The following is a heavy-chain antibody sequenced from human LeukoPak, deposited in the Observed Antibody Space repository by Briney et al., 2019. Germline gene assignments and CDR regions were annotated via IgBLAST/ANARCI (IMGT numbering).Heavy chain of an antibody. V-gene: IGHV4-59*01. Sequence: SETLSLICSVSGGSINNFFWSWIRQSPGKGLEWIGYIYSSGATNYNPSLTSRVTISADRSKNQLSLKLSSVTAADTAVYYCARAHSIASYYYGVDVWGQGTTVTVSS. D-gene: IGHD2/OR15-2a*01. J-gene: IGHJ6*02. CDR2: IYSSGAT. CDR3: ARAHSIASYYYGVDV. CDR1: GGSINNFF.